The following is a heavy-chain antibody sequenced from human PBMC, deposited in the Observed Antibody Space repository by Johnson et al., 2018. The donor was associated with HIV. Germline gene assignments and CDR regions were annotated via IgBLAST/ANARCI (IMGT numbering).Heavy chain of an antibody. CDR2: IKQDGSEK. CDR1: GFTFRNYW. V-gene: IGHV3-7*05. J-gene: IGHJ3*02. Sequence: VQLVESGGGLVKPGGSLRLSCAASGFTFRNYWMSWVRQAPGKGLEWVASIKQDGSEKYYVDSVKGRFTISRDNAKKSLYLQMNSLRVEDTAVYYCARLNIAFDIWGQGTMVTVSS. CDR3: ARLNIAFDI. D-gene: IGHD2/OR15-2a*01.